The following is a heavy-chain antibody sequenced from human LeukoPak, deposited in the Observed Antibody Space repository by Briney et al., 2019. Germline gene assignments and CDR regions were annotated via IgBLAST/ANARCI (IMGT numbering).Heavy chain of an antibody. CDR1: GGTFSNYA. Sequence: SVKVSCKASGGTFSNYAISWVRQAPGQGLEWMGGIIPIFGTTNYAQKFQGRVTITTDESTSTAYMELSSLRSEDTAVYYCARVKPSGSLDYWGQGTLVTVSS. CDR3: ARVKPSGSLDY. J-gene: IGHJ4*02. D-gene: IGHD6-19*01. V-gene: IGHV1-69*05. CDR2: IIPIFGTT.